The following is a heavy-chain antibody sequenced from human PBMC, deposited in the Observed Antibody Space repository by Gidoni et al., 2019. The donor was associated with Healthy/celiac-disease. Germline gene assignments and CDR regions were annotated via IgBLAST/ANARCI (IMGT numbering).Heavy chain of an antibody. CDR2: IVVGSGNT. V-gene: IGHV1-58*01. CDR1: GLTFTSSA. Sequence: QMQLVQSGPEVKKPGTSVTVSCKASGLTFTSSAVQWVRQARGQRLEWIGWIVVGSGNTNYAQKFQERVTITRDMSTSTAYMGLSSLRSEDTAVYYCAADRSSGSYSYYYYGMDVWGQGTTVTVSS. CDR3: AADRSSGSYSYYYYGMDV. J-gene: IGHJ6*02. D-gene: IGHD3-10*01.